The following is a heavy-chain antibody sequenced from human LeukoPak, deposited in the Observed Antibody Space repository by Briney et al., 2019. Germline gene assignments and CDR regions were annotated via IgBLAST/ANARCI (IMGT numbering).Heavy chain of an antibody. D-gene: IGHD1-26*01. Sequence: PSETLSLTCTVSGGSISSSSYYWGWIRQPPGKGLEWIGSIYYSGSTYYNPSLKSRVTISVDTSKNQFSLKLSSVTAADTAVYYCAKFDGSYYFDYWGQGTLVTVSS. J-gene: IGHJ4*02. CDR2: IYYSGST. CDR1: GGSISSSSYY. CDR3: AKFDGSYYFDY. V-gene: IGHV4-39*01.